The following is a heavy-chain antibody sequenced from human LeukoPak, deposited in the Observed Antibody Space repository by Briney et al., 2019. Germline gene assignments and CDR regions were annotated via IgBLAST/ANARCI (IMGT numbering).Heavy chain of an antibody. D-gene: IGHD4-23*01. CDR1: GFTFSNYC. Sequence: GGSLRLSCAASGFTFSNYCMNWVRQAPGKGLEWVSSISERSVYIYYADSVKGRFTISRDNAKNSLSLQMNSLRSEDTAVYYCARPLVRDGGNLDYWGQGTLVTVSS. J-gene: IGHJ4*02. V-gene: IGHV3-21*04. CDR2: ISERSVYI. CDR3: ARPLVRDGGNLDY.